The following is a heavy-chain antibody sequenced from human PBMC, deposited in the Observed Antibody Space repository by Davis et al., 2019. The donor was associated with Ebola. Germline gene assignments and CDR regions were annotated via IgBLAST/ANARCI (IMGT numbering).Heavy chain of an antibody. Sequence: ASVKVSCKASGYTFTDYNIHWMRQAPGQGLEWLGRVILKSGATNYAQKFQGRVTMTRDTSISTVYMELSSLRSDDTAVYYCARTRSDWLDYWGQGTLVTVSS. CDR3: ARTRSDWLDY. CDR2: VILKSGAT. J-gene: IGHJ4*02. CDR1: GYTFTDYN. D-gene: IGHD2-21*01. V-gene: IGHV1-2*06.